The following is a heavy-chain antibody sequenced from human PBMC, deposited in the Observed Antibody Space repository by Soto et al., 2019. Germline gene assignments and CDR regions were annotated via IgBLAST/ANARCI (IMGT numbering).Heavy chain of an antibody. J-gene: IGHJ3*02. V-gene: IGHV3-74*01. CDR2: INGNGSSI. D-gene: IGHD6-13*01. CDR3: ARPIAAAEGRAFGI. Sequence: GGSLRLSCAASGFTFSNYWMHWVRQAPGKGLVWVSRINGNGSSIFYADSVKGRFTISRDNAKNSLYLQMNSLRAEDTAVYYCARPIAAAEGRAFGIWDQGTMVTVSS. CDR1: GFTFSNYW.